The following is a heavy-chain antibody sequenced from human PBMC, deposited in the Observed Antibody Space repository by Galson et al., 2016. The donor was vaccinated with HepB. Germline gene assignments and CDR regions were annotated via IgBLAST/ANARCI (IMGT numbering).Heavy chain of an antibody. J-gene: IGHJ3*01. Sequence: TLSLTCTVSGGSVTSGPYYWHWIRQSPGKGLEYIGYMYYSGSPNYDPSLKSRVTISQDTSKNQFSLNLTSVTAADTAGYYCARSSAAGTAPFDFWGRRTMVTAS. V-gene: IGHV4-61*01. D-gene: IGHD6-13*01. CDR1: GGSVTSGPYY. CDR2: MYYSGSP. CDR3: ARSSAAGTAPFDF.